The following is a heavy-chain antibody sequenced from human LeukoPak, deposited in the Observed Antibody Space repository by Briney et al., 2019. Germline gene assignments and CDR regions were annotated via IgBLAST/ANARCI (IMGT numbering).Heavy chain of an antibody. CDR1: GFTFSNAW. J-gene: IGHJ4*02. Sequence: GGSLRLSCAASGFTFSNAWMSWVRQAPGKGLEWVARIKSKTDGGTTDYAAPVKGRFTISRDKSKNTLYLQMNSLKAEDTAVYYCTTDLVTTVTTSVYWGQGTLVTVSS. CDR2: IKSKTDGGTT. V-gene: IGHV3-15*01. CDR3: TTDLVTTVTTSVY. D-gene: IGHD4-17*01.